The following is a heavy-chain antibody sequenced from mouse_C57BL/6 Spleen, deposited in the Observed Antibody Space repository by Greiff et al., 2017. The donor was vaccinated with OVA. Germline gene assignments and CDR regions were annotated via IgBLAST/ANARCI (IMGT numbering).Heavy chain of an antibody. CDR2: ISNGGGST. J-gene: IGHJ4*01. CDR1: GFTFSDYY. D-gene: IGHD1-1*01. CDR3: ARHGSSPAMDY. Sequence: EVQGVESGGGLVQPGGSLKLSCAASGFTFSDYYMYWVRQTPEKRLEWVAYISNGGGSTYYPDTVKGRFTISRDNAKNTLYLQMSRLKSEDTAMYYCARHGSSPAMDYWGQGTSVTVSS. V-gene: IGHV5-12*01.